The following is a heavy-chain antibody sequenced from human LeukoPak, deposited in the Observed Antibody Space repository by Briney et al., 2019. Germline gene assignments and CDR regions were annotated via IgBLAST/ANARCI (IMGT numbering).Heavy chain of an antibody. Sequence: SQTLSLTCTVSGGSISSGGYYWSWIRQHTGKGLEWIGYIYYSGSTYYNPSLKSRVTISVDTSKNQFSLKLSSVTAADTAVYYCARGVQEYGDYQYYFDYWGQGTLVTVSS. CDR3: ARGVQEYGDYQYYFDY. CDR1: GGSISSGGYY. V-gene: IGHV4-31*03. J-gene: IGHJ4*02. CDR2: IYYSGST. D-gene: IGHD4-17*01.